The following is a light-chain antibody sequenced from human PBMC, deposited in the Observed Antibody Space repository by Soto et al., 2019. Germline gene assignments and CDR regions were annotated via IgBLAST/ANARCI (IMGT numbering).Light chain of an antibody. Sequence: EIVLTQSPATLSLSPGERATLSCRASQSVSSYLAWYQQKPGQAPRLLIYDASNRATGIPARFSGSGSGTDFTLTISSLEPEDFAVYDCQQSSNWPPITFGPGTKVDIK. V-gene: IGKV3-11*01. J-gene: IGKJ3*01. CDR3: QQSSNWPPIT. CDR1: QSVSSY. CDR2: DAS.